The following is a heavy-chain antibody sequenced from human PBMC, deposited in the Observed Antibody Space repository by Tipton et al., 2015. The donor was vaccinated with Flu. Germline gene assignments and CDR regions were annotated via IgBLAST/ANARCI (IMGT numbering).Heavy chain of an antibody. D-gene: IGHD6-13*01. V-gene: IGHV4-59*01. CDR2: IYYSGST. J-gene: IGHJ6*03. Sequence: TLSLTCTVSGDSMTSYYWSWVRQPPGKGLEWIAYIYYSGSTNYNPSLKSRVTVSVDLSKSQFSLKMTSVTTADTAIYYCARRVAESGPGGMFSYYMDVWGQGP. CDR3: ARRVAESGPGGMFSYYMDV. CDR1: GDSMTSYY.